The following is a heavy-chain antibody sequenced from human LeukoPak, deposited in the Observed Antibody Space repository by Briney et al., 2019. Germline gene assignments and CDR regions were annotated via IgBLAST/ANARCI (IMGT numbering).Heavy chain of an antibody. CDR3: AKDGGLWVSAHWGDS. D-gene: IGHD7-27*01. V-gene: IGHV3-23*01. Sequence: GGPLRLSCAASGFTFSSYTMSWVRQASGKGLEWVSTITTSDGNTYYADSVKGRFTVSRDNSKNTLFLQMNSLRAEDTAVYYCAKDGGLWVSAHWGDSWGRGTLVTVSS. CDR1: GFTFSSYT. J-gene: IGHJ4*02. CDR2: ITTSDGNT.